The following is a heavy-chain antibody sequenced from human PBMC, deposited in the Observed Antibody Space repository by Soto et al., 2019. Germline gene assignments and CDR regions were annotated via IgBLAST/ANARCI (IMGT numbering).Heavy chain of an antibody. CDR1: GFTVSSNY. CDR2: IYSGGST. CDR3: ARDTGNYDFWSGEEYYYGMDV. Sequence: GGSLRLSCAASGFTVSSNYMSWVRQAPGKGLEWVSVIYSGGSTYYADSAKGRFTISRDNSKNTLYLQMNSLRAEDTAVYYCARDTGNYDFWSGEEYYYGMDVWGQGTTVTVSS. J-gene: IGHJ6*02. V-gene: IGHV3-53*01. D-gene: IGHD3-3*01.